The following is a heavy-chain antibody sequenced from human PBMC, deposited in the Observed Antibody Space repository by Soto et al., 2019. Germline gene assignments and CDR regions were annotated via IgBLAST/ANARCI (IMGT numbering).Heavy chain of an antibody. Sequence: PGGSLRLSCGASGFTLSRYGMHLVRQAPGKGLEWVAIISYDGSNTYYADSVKGRFTISRDNSKNTLYLQMNSLRAEDTSVYYCAKEGGLSGSYYISSSYYFDYWGQGT. V-gene: IGHV3-30*18. CDR3: AKEGGLSGSYYISSSYYFDY. J-gene: IGHJ4*02. CDR2: ISYDGSNT. D-gene: IGHD1-26*01. CDR1: GFTLSRYG.